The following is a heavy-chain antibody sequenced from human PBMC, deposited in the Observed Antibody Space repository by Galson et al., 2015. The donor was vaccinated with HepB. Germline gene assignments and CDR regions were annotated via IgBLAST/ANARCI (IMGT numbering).Heavy chain of an antibody. CDR3: ARTGEKQWLVAFMDV. V-gene: IGHV1-8*01. CDR1: GYTFTSYD. Sequence: SVKVSCKASGYTFTSYDINWVRQATGQGLEWMGWMNPNSGNTGYAQKFQGRVTMTRNTSISTAYMELSSLRSEDTAVYYCARTGEKQWLVAFMDVWGQGTTVTVSS. CDR2: MNPNSGNT. D-gene: IGHD6-19*01. J-gene: IGHJ6*02.